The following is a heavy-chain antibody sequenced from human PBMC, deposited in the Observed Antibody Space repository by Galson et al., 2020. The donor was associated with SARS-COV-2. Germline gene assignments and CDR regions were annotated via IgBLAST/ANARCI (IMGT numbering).Heavy chain of an antibody. V-gene: IGHV4-38-2*02. CDR1: GYSISSGYY. D-gene: IGHD6-19*01. J-gene: IGHJ4*02. CDR2: IYHSGST. Sequence: SQTLSLTFTVSGYSISSGYYWGWIRQPPGKGLEWIGSIYHSGSTYYNPSLKSRVTISVDTSKNQFSLKLSSVTAADTAVYYCARGPDSSGWYETSFDYWGQGTLVTVSS. CDR3: ARGPDSSGWYETSFDY.